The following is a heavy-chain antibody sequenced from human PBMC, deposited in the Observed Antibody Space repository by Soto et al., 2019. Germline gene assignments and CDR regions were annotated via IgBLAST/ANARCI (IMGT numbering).Heavy chain of an antibody. D-gene: IGHD1-20*01. V-gene: IGHV3-30*03. J-gene: IGHJ6*02. CDR3: ARVEVTGPYYYYGMDV. CDR2: ISYDGNNK. CDR1: GFNFSNYG. Sequence: PGGSLRLSCAASGFNFSNYGMHWVRQAPGKGLEWVAVISYDGNNKYYADSVKGRFTISRDNSKNTLYLQMNGLRAEDTAVYYCARVEVTGPYYYYGMDVWGQGTTVTVSS.